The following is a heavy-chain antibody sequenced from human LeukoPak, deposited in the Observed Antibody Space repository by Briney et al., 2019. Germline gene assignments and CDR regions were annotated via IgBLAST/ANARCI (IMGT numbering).Heavy chain of an antibody. D-gene: IGHD3-16*01. J-gene: IGHJ4*02. CDR2: ISSSGSTI. CDR1: GFTVSSYE. Sequence: GGSLRLSCAASGFTVSSYEMNWVRQAPGKGLEWVSYISSSGSTIYYADSVQGRFTISRDNAKNSLYLQMSSLRAEVTAVYYCARNDYNFDYWGQGTLVTVSS. CDR3: ARNDYNFDY. V-gene: IGHV3-48*03.